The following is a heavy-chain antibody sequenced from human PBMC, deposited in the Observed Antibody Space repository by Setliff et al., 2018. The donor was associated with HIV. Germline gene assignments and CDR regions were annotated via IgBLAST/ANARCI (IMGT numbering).Heavy chain of an antibody. V-gene: IGHV3-23*01. J-gene: IGHJ5*02. Sequence: GGSLRLSCAASGFTFNTYAMSWVRQAPGKGLEWVSVISGSGGSTFYADSVKGRFTISRDNAKNSLYLQMNSLRAEDTAVYYCAKDFFTGGFDPWGQGTLVTVSS. CDR3: AKDFFTGGFDP. D-gene: IGHD1-1*01. CDR2: ISGSGGST. CDR1: GFTFNTYA.